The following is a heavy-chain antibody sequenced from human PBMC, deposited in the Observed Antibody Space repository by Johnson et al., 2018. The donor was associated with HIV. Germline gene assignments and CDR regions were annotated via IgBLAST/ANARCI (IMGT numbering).Heavy chain of an antibody. J-gene: IGHJ3*02. Sequence: VQLVESGGGLVQPGGSLRLSCAASGFTFSSYAMSWVRQAPGKELEWVSVIYSGGSTYYADSVKGRLTISRDNSKNTLYLQMNSLRAEDTAVYSCAKDKQPGNGRYDALDIWGQGTTVIVSS. CDR2: IYSGGST. CDR1: GFTFSSYA. V-gene: IGHV3-23*03. CDR3: AKDKQPGNGRYDALDI. D-gene: IGHD1-1*01.